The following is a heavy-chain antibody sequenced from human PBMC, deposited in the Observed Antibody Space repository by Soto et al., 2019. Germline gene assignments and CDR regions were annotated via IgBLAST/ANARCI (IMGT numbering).Heavy chain of an antibody. CDR1: GFTFSSYA. D-gene: IGHD1-26*01. J-gene: IGHJ4*02. CDR2: ISGSGGST. V-gene: IGHV3-23*01. Sequence: EVQLLDPGGGLVQPGGSLRLSCAASGFTFSSYAMRCVRQAPGKGLEWVSAISGSGGSTDYADSVKGRFTISRDNSKNTLYPQMNSLRAEDTAVYYCARRGSGIYYDYWGQGTLVTVSS. CDR3: ARRGSGIYYDY.